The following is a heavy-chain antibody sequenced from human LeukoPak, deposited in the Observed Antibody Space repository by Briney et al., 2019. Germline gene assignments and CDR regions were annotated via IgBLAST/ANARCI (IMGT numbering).Heavy chain of an antibody. CDR1: GFTFSDYY. D-gene: IGHD3-22*01. J-gene: IGHJ4*02. CDR3: ARDYLYDSSGYYDGY. V-gene: IGHV3-11*04. Sequence: PGGSLRLSCAASGFTFSDYYMSWIRQAPGKGLERVSYISSSGSTIYYADSVKGRFTISRDNAKNSLYLQMNSLRAEDTAVYYCARDYLYDSSGYYDGYWGQGTLVTVSS. CDR2: ISSSGSTI.